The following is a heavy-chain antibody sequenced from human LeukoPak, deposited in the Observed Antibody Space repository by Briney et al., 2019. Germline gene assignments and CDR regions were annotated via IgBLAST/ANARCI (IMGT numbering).Heavy chain of an antibody. J-gene: IGHJ6*03. CDR1: GFNFSSDE. V-gene: IGHV3-48*03. Sequence: GGSLRLSCAASGFNFSSDELNWVRQAPGKGLEWISYISRSGDSIYYADSVKGRFTISRDNAKNSLYLQMNSLRAEDTAVYYCAKSRSSSSWYSAHYYYMDVWGKGTTVTISS. CDR3: AKSRSSSSWYSAHYYYMDV. CDR2: ISRSGDSI. D-gene: IGHD6-13*01.